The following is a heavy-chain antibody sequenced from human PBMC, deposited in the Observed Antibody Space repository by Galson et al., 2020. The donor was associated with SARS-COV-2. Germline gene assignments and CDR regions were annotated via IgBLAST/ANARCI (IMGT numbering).Heavy chain of an antibody. CDR1: GGSLSSYY. Sequence: SETLSLTCTVSGGSLSSYYWSWIRQPPGKGLEWTGYIYYSGSTNYNPSLKSRVTISVDTSKNQFSLKLSSVTAADTAVYYCARAAQTYYDFWSGYYNAPHFDYWGQGTLVTVSS. V-gene: IGHV4-59*01. D-gene: IGHD3-3*01. CDR2: IYYSGST. CDR3: ARAAQTYYDFWSGYYNAPHFDY. J-gene: IGHJ4*02.